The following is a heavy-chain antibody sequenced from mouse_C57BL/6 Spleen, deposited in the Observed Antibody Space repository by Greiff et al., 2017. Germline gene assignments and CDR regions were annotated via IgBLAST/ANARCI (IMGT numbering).Heavy chain of an antibody. D-gene: IGHD4-1*01. J-gene: IGHJ4*01. V-gene: IGHV10-1*01. CDR3: VRTGMDY. CDR1: GFSFNTYA. Sequence: EVNVVESGGGLVQPKGSLKLSCAASGFSFNTYAMNWVRQAPGKGLEWVARIRSKSNNYATYYADSVKDRFTISRDDSESMLYLQMNNLKTEDTAMYYCVRTGMDYWGQGTSVTVSS. CDR2: IRSKSNNYAT.